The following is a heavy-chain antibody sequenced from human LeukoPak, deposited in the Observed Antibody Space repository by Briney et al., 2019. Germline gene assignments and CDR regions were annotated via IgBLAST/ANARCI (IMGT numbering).Heavy chain of an antibody. CDR2: IYSGGST. CDR3: AREEYYYDSSGYYQYFDY. J-gene: IGHJ4*02. CDR1: EFTFSSYS. V-gene: IGHV3-53*01. Sequence: GGSLRLSCAASEFTFSSYSMNWVRQAPGKGLEWVSVIYSGGSTYYADSVKGRFTISRDNSKNTLYLQMNSLRAEDTAVYYCAREEYYYDSSGYYQYFDYWGQGTLVTVSS. D-gene: IGHD3-22*01.